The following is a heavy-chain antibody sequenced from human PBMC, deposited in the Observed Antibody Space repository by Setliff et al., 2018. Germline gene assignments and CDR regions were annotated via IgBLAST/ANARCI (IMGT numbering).Heavy chain of an antibody. J-gene: IGHJ6*03. V-gene: IGHV4-4*07. CDR2: IYIGGSA. CDR1: GGSISSYY. CDR3: AREQWLDPPGYYYMDV. Sequence: ETLFLTCTVSGGSISSYYWSWIRQPAGKGLEWIGHIYIGGSANYNPSLKSRVTMSIDTSKNQFSLKLNSVTAADMAVYYCAREQWLDPPGYYYMDVWAKGTTVTVSS. D-gene: IGHD6-19*01.